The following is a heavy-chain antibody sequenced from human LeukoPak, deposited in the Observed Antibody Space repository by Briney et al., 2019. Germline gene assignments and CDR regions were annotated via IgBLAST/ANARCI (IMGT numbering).Heavy chain of an antibody. V-gene: IGHV3-48*03. Sequence: PGGSLRLSCAASGFTFSSYEMNWVRQPAGKGLEWVSYISSSGSTKYYADSVKGRFTISRDNAKNSLCLQMNSLRAEDTAVYYCARKDYGGYAYYYYGLDVWGKGTTVTVSS. J-gene: IGHJ6*04. CDR1: GFTFSSYE. CDR2: ISSSGSTK. D-gene: IGHD5-12*01. CDR3: ARKDYGGYAYYYYGLDV.